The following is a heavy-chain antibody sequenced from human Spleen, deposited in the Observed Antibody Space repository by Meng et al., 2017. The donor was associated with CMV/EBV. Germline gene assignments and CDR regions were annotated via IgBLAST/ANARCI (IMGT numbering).Heavy chain of an antibody. D-gene: IGHD3-3*01. Sequence: SETLSLTCTVSGGSISSSSYYWGWIRQPPGKGLEWIGSIYYSGSTYYNPSLKSRVTISVDTSKNQFSLKLSSVTAADTAVYYCARVVADFWSGVMNWFDPWGQGTLVTVSS. CDR1: GGSISSSSYY. J-gene: IGHJ5*02. CDR3: ARVVADFWSGVMNWFDP. CDR2: IYYSGST. V-gene: IGHV4-39*07.